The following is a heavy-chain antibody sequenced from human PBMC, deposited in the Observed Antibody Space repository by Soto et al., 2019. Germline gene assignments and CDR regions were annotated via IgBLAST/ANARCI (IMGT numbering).Heavy chain of an antibody. CDR3: AKDLLENYYDRSGYYRIFDY. Sequence: GGSLRLPCAASGFTFSRYAMSWGRQAPGKGLEWVSAISGSGGSTYYADSVKGRFTISRDNSKNTLYLQMNSLRAEDTAVYYCAKDLLENYYDRSGYYRIFDYWGQGTLVTVS. V-gene: IGHV3-23*01. CDR1: GFTFSRYA. D-gene: IGHD3-22*01. J-gene: IGHJ4*02. CDR2: ISGSGGST.